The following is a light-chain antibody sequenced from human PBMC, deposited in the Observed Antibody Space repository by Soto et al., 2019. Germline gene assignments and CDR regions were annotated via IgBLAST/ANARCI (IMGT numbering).Light chain of an antibody. Sequence: EIVLTQSPGTLSLSPGERATLSCRASQSFSGTYLAWYQQKPGQAPRLLICAASTRATGIPDRFSGSGSGTDFTLTISRLEPEDFAVYYCQQYGSSPRITFGQGTRLEIK. CDR3: QQYGSSPRIT. V-gene: IGKV3-20*01. J-gene: IGKJ5*01. CDR1: QSFSGTY. CDR2: AAS.